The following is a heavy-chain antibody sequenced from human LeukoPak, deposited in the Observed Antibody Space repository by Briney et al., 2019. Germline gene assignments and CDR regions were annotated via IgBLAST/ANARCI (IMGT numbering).Heavy chain of an antibody. CDR3: VRSQAGFSYGDY. D-gene: IGHD5-18*01. CDR2: IFYSGST. V-gene: IGHV4-38-2*02. J-gene: IGHJ4*02. Sequence: SETLSLTCTVSGYSISSGYYWGWIRQPPGQGLEWIGSIFYSGSTYYSPSLKSRVTISVDTSKNQFSLNLSSATAADTAVYYCVRSQAGFSYGDYWGQGSLVTVSS. CDR1: GYSISSGYY.